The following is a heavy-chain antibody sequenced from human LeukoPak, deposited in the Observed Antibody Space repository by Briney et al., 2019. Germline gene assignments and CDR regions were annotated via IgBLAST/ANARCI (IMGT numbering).Heavy chain of an antibody. V-gene: IGHV1-2*06. J-gene: IGHJ4*02. CDR3: ARMFRFGDYDSIFF. Sequence: ASVKVSCKASGYTLNGFYIHWVRQAPGQGLEWMGRINPNSGYTDYAQKFQGRVTMTRDTSISTAYMELSSLKSDDTAVYYCARMFRFGDYDSIFFWGQGTLVTVSS. CDR2: INPNSGYT. D-gene: IGHD4-17*01. CDR1: GYTLNGFY.